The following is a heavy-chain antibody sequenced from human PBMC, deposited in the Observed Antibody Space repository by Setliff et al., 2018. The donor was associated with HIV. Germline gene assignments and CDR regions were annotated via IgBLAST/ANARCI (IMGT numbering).Heavy chain of an antibody. J-gene: IGHJ4*02. CDR2: ISKDGNNK. V-gene: IGHV3-30*03. D-gene: IGHD3-3*01. CDR1: GFTFMNYG. Sequence: GGSLRLSCAASGFTFMNYGMHWVRQAPGKGLEWVAVISKDGNNKYYADSVKGRFTISRDNSKNTLYLQMNSLRAEDTAVYYCARDSDSLTIFGVVIDYYFDYWGQGTLVTVSS. CDR3: ARDSDSLTIFGVVIDYYFDY.